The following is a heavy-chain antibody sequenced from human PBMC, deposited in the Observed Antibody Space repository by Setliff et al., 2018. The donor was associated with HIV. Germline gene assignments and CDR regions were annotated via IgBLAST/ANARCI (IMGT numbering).Heavy chain of an antibody. V-gene: IGHV1-69*13. Sequence: GASVKVSCKASGGTFSSYAISWVRQAPGQGLEWMGGIIPIFGTANYAQKFQGRVTITADESTSTAYMELSSLRSEDTAVYYCARDKGDSYGTPFFDYWGQGTLVTVSS. CDR2: IIPIFGTA. CDR3: ARDKGDSYGTPFFDY. CDR1: GGTFSSYA. D-gene: IGHD5-18*01. J-gene: IGHJ4*02.